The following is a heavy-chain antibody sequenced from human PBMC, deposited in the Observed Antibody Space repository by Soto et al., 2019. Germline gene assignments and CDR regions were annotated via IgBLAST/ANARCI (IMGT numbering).Heavy chain of an antibody. D-gene: IGHD5-12*01. CDR3: ARANSGYELI. V-gene: IGHV4-34*01. J-gene: IGHJ4*02. CDR1: GGSFSGYY. Sequence: PSETLSLTCAVYGGSFSGYYWTWIRQPPGKGLEWIGEINHSGSSNYNPSLKSRLTISIDTSKNQFSLNLSSVTAADTAVYYCARANSGYELIWGQGTLVTVSS. CDR2: INHSGSS.